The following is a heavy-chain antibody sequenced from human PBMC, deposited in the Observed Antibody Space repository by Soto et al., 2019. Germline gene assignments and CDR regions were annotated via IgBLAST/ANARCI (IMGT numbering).Heavy chain of an antibody. J-gene: IGHJ4*02. V-gene: IGHV3-49*04. CDR2: IRAKPAGGTA. D-gene: IGHD1-26*01. CDR1: GFDFGDYA. Sequence: GGSLRLSCATSGFDFGDYALTWVRQAPGRGLEWVAFIRAKPAGGTAEYAASVKGRFTLSRDGSESIAYLQMNSLKMEDTGMYYCSRIGPGAAKRWFFDYWGQGTTVTVSS. CDR3: SRIGPGAAKRWFFDY.